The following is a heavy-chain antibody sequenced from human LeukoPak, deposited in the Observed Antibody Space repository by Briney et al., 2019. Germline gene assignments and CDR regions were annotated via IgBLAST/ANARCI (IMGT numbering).Heavy chain of an antibody. V-gene: IGHV4-39*01. CDR1: GGSISSSSYY. CDR3: ARTRKRGGLNMGYFDY. CDR2: IYYSGST. J-gene: IGHJ4*02. Sequence: SETLSLTCTVSGGSISSSSYYWGWIRQPPGKGLEWIGSIYYSGSTYYNPSLKSRATISVDTSKNQFSLKLSSVTAADTAVYYCARTRKRGGLNMGYFDYWGQGTLVTVSS. D-gene: IGHD1-14*01.